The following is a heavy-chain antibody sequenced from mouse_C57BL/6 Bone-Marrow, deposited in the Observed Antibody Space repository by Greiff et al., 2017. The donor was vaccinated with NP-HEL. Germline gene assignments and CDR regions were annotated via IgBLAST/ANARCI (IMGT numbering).Heavy chain of an antibody. Sequence: VQLQQSGAELVKPGASVKLSCKASGYTFTSYWMQWVKQRPGQGLEWIGEIDPSDSYTNYNQKFKGKATLTVDTSSSTAYMQLSSLTSEDSAVYYCATPSRLGFAYWGQGTLVTVSA. CDR3: ATPSRLGFAY. J-gene: IGHJ3*01. CDR1: GYTFTSYW. V-gene: IGHV1-50*01. CDR2: IDPSDSYT. D-gene: IGHD1-1*01.